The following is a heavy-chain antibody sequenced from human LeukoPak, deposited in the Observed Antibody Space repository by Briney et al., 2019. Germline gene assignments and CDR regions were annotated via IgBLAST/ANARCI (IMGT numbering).Heavy chain of an antibody. CDR3: ARLATSDIVVVPTDAFDI. CDR2: IYSGGST. CDR1: GFTFSSNY. D-gene: IGHD2-2*01. J-gene: IGHJ3*02. Sequence: GGFLRLSCAASGFTFSSNYMSWVRQAPGKGLEWVSVIYSGGSTYYADSVKGRFTISRDNSKNTLYLQMNSLRAEDTAVYYCARLATSDIVVVPTDAFDIGGQGTMVTVSS. V-gene: IGHV3-53*01.